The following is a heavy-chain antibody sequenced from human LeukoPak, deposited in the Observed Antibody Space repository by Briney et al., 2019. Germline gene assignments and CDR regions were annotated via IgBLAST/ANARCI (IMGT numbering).Heavy chain of an antibody. Sequence: ASVKVSCKASGYTFTSYAMNWVRQAPGQGLEWMGWINTNTGNPTYAQGFTGRFVFSLDTSVSTAYLQISSLKAEDTAVYYCARPVSSSWPVPNYWYFDLWGRGTLVTVSS. D-gene: IGHD6-13*01. CDR2: INTNTGNP. CDR3: ARPVSSSWPVPNYWYFDL. V-gene: IGHV7-4-1*02. CDR1: GYTFTSYA. J-gene: IGHJ2*01.